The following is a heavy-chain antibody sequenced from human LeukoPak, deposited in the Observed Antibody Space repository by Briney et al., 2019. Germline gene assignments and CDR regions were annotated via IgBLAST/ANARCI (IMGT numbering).Heavy chain of an antibody. CDR3: ATGASSGSYGGADAFDI. CDR1: GYTLTELS. D-gene: IGHD1-26*01. J-gene: IGHJ3*02. V-gene: IGHV1-24*01. CDR2: FDPEDGET. Sequence: ASVKVSCKVSGYTLTELSMHWVRQAPGKGLEWMGGFDPEDGETIYAQKFQGRVTMTEDTSTDTAYMELSSLRSENTAVYYCATGASSGSYGGADAFDIWGQGTMVTVSS.